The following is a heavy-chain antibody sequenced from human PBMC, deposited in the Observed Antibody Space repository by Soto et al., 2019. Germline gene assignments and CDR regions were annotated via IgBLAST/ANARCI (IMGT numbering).Heavy chain of an antibody. V-gene: IGHV3-23*01. Sequence: VGSLRLSCAASGFTFSSYAMSWVRQAPGKGLEWVSAISGSGGSKYYVDSVKGRFTISRDNAKNTLYLQMNSLRAEDTAVYYCARGGYYGSGTREGGAFDIWGQGTMVTVSS. J-gene: IGHJ3*02. CDR3: ARGGYYGSGTREGGAFDI. CDR2: ISGSGGSK. D-gene: IGHD3-10*01. CDR1: GFTFSSYA.